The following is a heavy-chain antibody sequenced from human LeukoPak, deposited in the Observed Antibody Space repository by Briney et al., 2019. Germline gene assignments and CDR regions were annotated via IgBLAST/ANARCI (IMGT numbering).Heavy chain of an antibody. CDR2: IHSGGST. CDR1: GFTVGSNY. D-gene: IGHD6-19*01. CDR3: ATASVVAGFDY. Sequence: GESLRLSCAASGFTVGSNYMTWVRQAPGKGLEWVSIIHSGGSTYYADSVKGRFTISRDNSKNTLYLQMNSLRAEDTAVYYCATASVVAGFDYWGQGTLVTVSS. V-gene: IGHV3-66*01. J-gene: IGHJ4*02.